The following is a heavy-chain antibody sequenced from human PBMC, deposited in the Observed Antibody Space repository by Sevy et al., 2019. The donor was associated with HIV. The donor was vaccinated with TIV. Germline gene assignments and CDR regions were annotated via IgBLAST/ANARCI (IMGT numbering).Heavy chain of an antibody. V-gene: IGHV3-21*01. CDR1: GFTFSSYS. CDR2: ISSSSSYI. D-gene: IGHD1-20*01. Sequence: GGSLRLSCAASGFTFSSYSMNWVRQAPGKGLEWVSSISSSSSYIYYADSVKGRFIISRDNAKNSLYLQMNSLRAEDTAVYYCARAREWITGTTNFFDYWGQGTLVTVSS. J-gene: IGHJ4*02. CDR3: ARAREWITGTTNFFDY.